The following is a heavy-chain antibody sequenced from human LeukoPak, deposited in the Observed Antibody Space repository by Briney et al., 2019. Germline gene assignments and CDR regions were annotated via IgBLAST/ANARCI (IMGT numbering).Heavy chain of an antibody. Sequence: PVKVSCKASGGTFSSYAISWVRQAPGQGLEWMGRIIPILGIANYAQKFQGRVTITADKSTSTAYMELSSLRSEDTAVYYCARGGRGVTTNYWGQGTLVTVSS. J-gene: IGHJ4*02. CDR1: GGTFSSYA. CDR2: IIPILGIA. CDR3: ARGGRGVTTNY. D-gene: IGHD4-11*01. V-gene: IGHV1-69*04.